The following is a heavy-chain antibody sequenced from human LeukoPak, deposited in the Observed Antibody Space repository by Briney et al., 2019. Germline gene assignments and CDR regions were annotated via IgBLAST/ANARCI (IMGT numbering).Heavy chain of an antibody. V-gene: IGHV4-30-4*01. CDR3: ARDSSYYDSRGQDAFDI. CDR2: IYYSGST. CDR1: GGSISSGDYY. Sequence: SQTLSLTCTVSGGSISSGDYYWSWIRQPPGKGLEWIGYIYYSGSTYYNPSLKSRVTISVDTSKNQFSLKLSSVTAADTAVYYWARDSSYYDSRGQDAFDIWGKGKMVTVSS. D-gene: IGHD3-22*01. J-gene: IGHJ3*02.